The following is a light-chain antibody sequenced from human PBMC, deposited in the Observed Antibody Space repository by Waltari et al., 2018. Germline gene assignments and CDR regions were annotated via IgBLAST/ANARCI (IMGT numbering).Light chain of an antibody. CDR1: SSDIGGYNR. CDR3: SSYAGSNTFL. Sequence: QAALTQPPSMSGSPGQSVTISCTGTSSDIGGYNRVSWYQQPPGKAPKLMIYDVSQRPSGVSDRFSGSKAGNAASLTISGLQAEDEADYYCSSYAGSNTFLFGGGTRLTVL. V-gene: IGLV2-11*01. CDR2: DVS. J-gene: IGLJ2*01.